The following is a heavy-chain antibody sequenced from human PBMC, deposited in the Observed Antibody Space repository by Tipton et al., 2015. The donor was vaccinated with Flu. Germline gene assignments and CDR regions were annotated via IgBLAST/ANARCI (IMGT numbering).Heavy chain of an antibody. CDR2: ISQDGNDK. D-gene: IGHD2-21*01. CDR1: GFTFNNYW. CDR3: AAFCGGDCYIINY. V-gene: IGHV3-7*03. J-gene: IGHJ4*02. Sequence: GSLRLSCATSGFTFNNYWMSWIRQAPRKGLEWVAHISQDGNDKYYVDSVKGRFTISRDNAKKSLSLQMNSLRAEDTAVYYCAAFCGGDCYIINYWGQGTLVTVSS.